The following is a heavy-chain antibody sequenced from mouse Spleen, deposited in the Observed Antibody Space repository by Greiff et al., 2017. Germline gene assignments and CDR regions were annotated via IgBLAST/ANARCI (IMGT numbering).Heavy chain of an antibody. D-gene: IGHD4-1*01. CDR1: GFTFSSYA. CDR2: ISSGGSYT. J-gene: IGHJ3*01. Sequence: EVQLVESGGGLVKPGGSLKLSCAASGFTFSSYAMSWVRQTPEKRLEWVATISSGGSYTYYPDSVKGRFTISRDNAKNTLYLQMSSLRSEDTAMYYCARLLTGTAAWFAYWGQGTLVTVSA. CDR3: ARLLTGTAAWFAY. V-gene: IGHV5-9-3*01.